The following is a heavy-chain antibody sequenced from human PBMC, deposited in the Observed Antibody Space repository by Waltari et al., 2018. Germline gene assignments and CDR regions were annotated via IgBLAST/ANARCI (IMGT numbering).Heavy chain of an antibody. Sequence: QVQLVQSGAEVKKPGSSVKVSCKASGDTFSSYVISWVQQAPGQGLEWMGMIVPLFGTANYAQKFQGRATITADESTSTAYMELSSLRSEDTAVYYCARGIDSSGIDAFDIWGQGTMVTVSS. J-gene: IGHJ3*02. D-gene: IGHD3-22*01. CDR1: GDTFSSYV. CDR2: IVPLFGTA. V-gene: IGHV1-69*15. CDR3: ARGIDSSGIDAFDI.